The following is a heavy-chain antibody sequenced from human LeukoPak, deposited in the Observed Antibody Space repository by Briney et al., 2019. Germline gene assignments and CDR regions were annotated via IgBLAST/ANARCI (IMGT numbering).Heavy chain of an antibody. J-gene: IGHJ4*02. V-gene: IGHV3-21*01. Sequence: GGPLRLSCAASGFTFISYSMNWVRQAPGKGLEWVSSISSSSSYIYYADSVKGRFTISRDNSKNSLYLQMNSLRAEDTAVYYCARKRYSGYELDYWGQGTLVTVSS. CDR1: GFTFISYS. D-gene: IGHD5-12*01. CDR3: ARKRYSGYELDY. CDR2: ISSSSSYI.